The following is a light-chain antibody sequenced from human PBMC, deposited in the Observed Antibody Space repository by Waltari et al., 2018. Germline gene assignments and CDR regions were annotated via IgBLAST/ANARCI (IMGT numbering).Light chain of an antibody. Sequence: DIQMTQSPSTLSASVGDRVTITCRASQSISSWLAWYQQKPGKAPKVLIYKASTLESGVPSRFSGSGSGTEFTLTISSLQPDDSATYYCQQYNSYSITFGPWTKVEI. CDR3: QQYNSYSIT. CDR1: QSISSW. V-gene: IGKV1-5*03. CDR2: KAS. J-gene: IGKJ3*01.